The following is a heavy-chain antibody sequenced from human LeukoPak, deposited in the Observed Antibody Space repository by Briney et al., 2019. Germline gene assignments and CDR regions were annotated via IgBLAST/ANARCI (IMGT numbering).Heavy chain of an antibody. V-gene: IGHV4-39*01. CDR2: MFYRGST. J-gene: IGHJ4*02. D-gene: IGHD2-15*01. CDR3: VRQGGWGGAASLIEF. CDR1: GVSISTSNHY. Sequence: SETLSLTCTVSGVSISTSNHYWAWIRQPPGKGLEWIGSMFYRGSTYYNASLKSRVTLSVDTSRYQFSLNLMSVTPSDTAMYYCVRQGGWGGAASLIEFWGQGTLVTVSS.